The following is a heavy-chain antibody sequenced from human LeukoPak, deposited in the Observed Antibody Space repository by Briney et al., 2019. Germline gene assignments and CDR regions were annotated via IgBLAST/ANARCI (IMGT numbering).Heavy chain of an antibody. J-gene: IGHJ1*01. V-gene: IGHV3-64*01. CDR3: ATYYYDSGGFHFHH. CDR1: GFTFRSYG. CDR2: ISSNGGRT. Sequence: GGSLRLSCATSGFTFRSYGMHWVRQAPGKGLEYVSAISSNGGRTYYANSVKGRFTISRDNSRNTLYLQMGSLRAEDMAVYYCATYYYDSGGFHFHHWGQGTLVTVSS. D-gene: IGHD3-22*01.